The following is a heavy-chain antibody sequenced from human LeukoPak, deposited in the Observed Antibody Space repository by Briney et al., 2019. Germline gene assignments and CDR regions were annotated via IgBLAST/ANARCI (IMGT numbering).Heavy chain of an antibody. CDR3: ARAAYSSTWYSRYFDL. Sequence: PGGSLRLSCAASGFTFSSYAMSWVRQAPGKGLECISGFSGSGGSTYYADSVKGRFTISRDNSKNTLYLQMNSLRAGDTAVYYCARAAYSSTWYSRYFDLWGRGTLVTVSS. CDR1: GFTFSSYA. D-gene: IGHD6-13*01. V-gene: IGHV3-23*01. J-gene: IGHJ2*01. CDR2: FSGSGGST.